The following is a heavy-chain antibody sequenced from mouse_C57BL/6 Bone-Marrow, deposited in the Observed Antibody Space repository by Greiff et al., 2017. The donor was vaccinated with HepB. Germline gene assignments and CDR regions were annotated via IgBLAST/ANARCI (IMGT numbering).Heavy chain of an antibody. CDR2: ISNLAYSI. V-gene: IGHV5-15*01. CDR1: GFTFSDYG. D-gene: IGHD2-5*01. J-gene: IGHJ1*03. CDR3: ARQGSNYVGYWYFDV. Sequence: EVKVVESGGGLVQPGGSLKLSCAASGFTFSDYGMAWVRQAPRKGPEWVAFISNLAYSIYYADTVTGRFTISRENAKNTLYLEMSSLRSEDTAMYYCARQGSNYVGYWYFDVWGTGTTVTVSS.